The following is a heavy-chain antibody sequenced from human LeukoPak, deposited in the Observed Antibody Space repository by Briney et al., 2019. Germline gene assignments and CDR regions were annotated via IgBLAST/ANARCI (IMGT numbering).Heavy chain of an antibody. J-gene: IGHJ4*02. Sequence: GESLKISCKGSGYSFNTYWIGWVRQMPGKGLEWMGIIYPGDSDTRYSPSFQGQVTISADNSISTAYLQWSSLKASDTAMYYCARSTDSSGYYVRWNYWGQGTPVTVS. CDR2: IYPGDSDT. CDR3: ARSTDSSGYYVRWNY. V-gene: IGHV5-51*01. D-gene: IGHD3-22*01. CDR1: GYSFNTYW.